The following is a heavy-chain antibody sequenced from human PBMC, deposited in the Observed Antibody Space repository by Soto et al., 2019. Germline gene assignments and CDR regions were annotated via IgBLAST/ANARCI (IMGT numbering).Heavy chain of an antibody. D-gene: IGHD6-25*01. CDR2: ISSNGVGT. CDR1: GFTLSGYA. V-gene: IGHV3-64*01. J-gene: IGHJ6*03. Sequence: EVQLAESGGGLAQPGGSLRLSCAASGFTLSGYAMDWVRQAPGKGLEYVSGISSNGVGTYYANSVQGRFTISRDNSKTRVYLQRGSLRPEAMAVYNCARRPGPDFSNMDSGGKGTTVPVSS. CDR3: ARRPGPDFSNMDS.